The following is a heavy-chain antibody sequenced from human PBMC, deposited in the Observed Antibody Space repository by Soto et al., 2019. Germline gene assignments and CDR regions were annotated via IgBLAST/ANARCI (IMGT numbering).Heavy chain of an antibody. J-gene: IGHJ4*02. CDR1: GGSLSGYY. CDR3: ARGQEGVVATH. V-gene: IGHV4-34*01. CDR2: VKDGGHT. D-gene: IGHD5-12*01. Sequence: QVQLQQWGAGLLKPSETLSLNCAVTGGSLSGYYWSWIRQPPGKGLEWIGEVKDGGHTNYSPSLRGRVTISSATPNNQFSLRLTSVTAADTGVYYCARGQEGVVATHWDQGSLVTVSS.